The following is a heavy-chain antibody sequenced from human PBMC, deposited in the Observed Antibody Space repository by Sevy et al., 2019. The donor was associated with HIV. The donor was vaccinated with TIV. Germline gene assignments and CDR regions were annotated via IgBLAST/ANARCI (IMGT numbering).Heavy chain of an antibody. Sequence: GGSLRLSCAASGFTFSSYAMSWVRQAPGKGLEWVSAISGSGGSTYYADSVKGRFTISRDNSKNTLYLQMNSLRAEDTAVYYCVKGANNWNDVAWFDPWGQGTLVTVSS. J-gene: IGHJ5*02. CDR1: GFTFSSYA. V-gene: IGHV3-23*01. CDR2: ISGSGGST. CDR3: VKGANNWNDVAWFDP. D-gene: IGHD1-1*01.